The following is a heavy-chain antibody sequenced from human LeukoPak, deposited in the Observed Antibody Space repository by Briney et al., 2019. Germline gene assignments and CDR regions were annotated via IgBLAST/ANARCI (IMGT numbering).Heavy chain of an antibody. V-gene: IGHV4-34*01. D-gene: IGHD4-17*01. CDR1: GGSFSGYY. CDR2: INHSGST. CDR3: ARGGHLNYGDYADWFDP. Sequence: SETLSLTCAVYGGSFSGYYWSWLRQPPGKGLEWIGEINHSGSTNYNPSLKSRVTISVDTSKNQFSLKLSSVTAADTAVYYCARGGHLNYGDYADWFDPWGQGTLVTVSS. J-gene: IGHJ5*02.